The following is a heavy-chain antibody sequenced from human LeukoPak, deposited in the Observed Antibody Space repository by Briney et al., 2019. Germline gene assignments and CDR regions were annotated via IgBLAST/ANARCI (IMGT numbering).Heavy chain of an antibody. CDR3: VRASNWNDADFEY. CDR1: GFTFSSYE. D-gene: IGHD1-1*01. V-gene: IGHV3-48*03. Sequence: GGSLRLSCAASGFTFSSYEMSWVRQAPGKGLEWVSYISSSGSTIYYADSVKGRFAISRDNAKKTLYLQMNSLRAEDTAVYYCVRASNWNDADFEYWGQGTLVTVSS. J-gene: IGHJ4*02. CDR2: ISSSGSTI.